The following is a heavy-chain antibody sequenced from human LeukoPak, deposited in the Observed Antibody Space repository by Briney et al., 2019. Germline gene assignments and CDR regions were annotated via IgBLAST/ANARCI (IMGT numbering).Heavy chain of an antibody. J-gene: IGHJ5*02. CDR1: GGTFSSYA. CDR2: IIPILGIA. V-gene: IGHV1-69*04. Sequence: SVKVPCKASGGTFSSYAISWVRQAPGQGLEWMGRIIPILGIANYAQKFQGRVTITADKSTSTAYMELSSLRSEDTAVYYCARDPEYYYGSGSEKNWFDPWGQGTLVTVSS. D-gene: IGHD3-10*01. CDR3: ARDPEYYYGSGSEKNWFDP.